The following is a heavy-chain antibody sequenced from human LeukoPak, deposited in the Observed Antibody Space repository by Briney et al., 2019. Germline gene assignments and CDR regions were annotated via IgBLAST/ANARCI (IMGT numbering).Heavy chain of an antibody. V-gene: IGHV4-34*01. CDR2: INHSGST. D-gene: IGHD3-10*01. CDR1: GFTFSSYW. J-gene: IGHJ4*02. Sequence: GSLRLSCAASGFTFSSYWMSWVRQAPGKGLEWIGEINHSGSTNYNPSLKSRVTISVDTSKNQFSLKLSSVTAADTAVYYCARRYYYGSGSLDYWGQGTLVTVSS. CDR3: ARRYYYGSGSLDY.